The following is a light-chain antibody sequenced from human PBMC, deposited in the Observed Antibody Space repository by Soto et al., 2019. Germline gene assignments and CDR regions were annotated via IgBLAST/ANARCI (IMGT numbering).Light chain of an antibody. Sequence: IEMTHSPATLSASPLYMATLSCRASQPVNNNLAWYQHKPGQAPRLLIYGVSTRATGISARFSGGGSVTEFNLTISSLQSEDFAVYYCQQYQKWPPSITFGQGTRLEIK. CDR1: QPVNNN. CDR3: QQYQKWPPSIT. V-gene: IGKV3-15*01. CDR2: GVS. J-gene: IGKJ5*01.